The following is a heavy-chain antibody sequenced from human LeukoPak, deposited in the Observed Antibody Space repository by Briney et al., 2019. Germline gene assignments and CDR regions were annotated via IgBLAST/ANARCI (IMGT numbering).Heavy chain of an antibody. Sequence: PSETLSLTCTVSGGSISSYYWSWIRQPPGKGLEWIGYIYYSGSTNYNPSLKSRVTISVDTSKNQFSLKLSSVTAADTAMYYCARVIDCGGDCSRYFDYWGQGTLVTVSS. CDR2: IYYSGST. CDR1: GGSISSYY. CDR3: ARVIDCGGDCSRYFDY. D-gene: IGHD2-21*02. J-gene: IGHJ4*02. V-gene: IGHV4-59*08.